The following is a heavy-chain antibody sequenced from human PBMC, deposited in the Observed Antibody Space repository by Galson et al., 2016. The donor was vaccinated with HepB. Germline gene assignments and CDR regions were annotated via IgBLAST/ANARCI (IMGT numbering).Heavy chain of an antibody. CDR2: ISGSGGST. CDR1: GITFSSYD. Sequence: SLRLSCAASGITFSSYDMNWARQAPGKGLEWVSYISGSGGSTFYADSVKGRFTISRDNSKNKLFLQMNSLRAEDTAVYYCAKDLSYNEHAFDIWGQGTMVSVSS. CDR3: AKDLSYNEHAFDI. D-gene: IGHD5-24*01. J-gene: IGHJ3*02. V-gene: IGHV3-23*01.